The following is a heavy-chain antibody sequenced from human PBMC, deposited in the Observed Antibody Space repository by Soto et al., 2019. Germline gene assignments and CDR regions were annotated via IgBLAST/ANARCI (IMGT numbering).Heavy chain of an antibody. Sequence: QVQLVQAGAEVKKPGASVKVSCKASGYTFTSYDMHWVRQAPGQRREWMGWINAGNGNTKYSQKFQGRVTITRDTCASTAYMEVSRLRSEDTDVYYCARGDYSDIPDYWGQGTLVTVSS. V-gene: IGHV1-3*01. CDR2: INAGNGNT. CDR3: ARGDYSDIPDY. CDR1: GYTFTSYD. J-gene: IGHJ4*02. D-gene: IGHD3-22*01.